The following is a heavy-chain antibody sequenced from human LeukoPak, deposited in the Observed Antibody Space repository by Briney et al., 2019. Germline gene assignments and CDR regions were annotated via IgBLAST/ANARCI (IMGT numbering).Heavy chain of an antibody. J-gene: IGHJ4*02. CDR3: ARYGNAFDY. CDR2: IRYDGTNK. V-gene: IGHV3-30*02. Sequence: GGSLRLSCAASGFTFSRYGMHWVRQAPGRGLEWVAFIRYDGTNKHYADSVKGRFTTSRDNSKHTLYLQMNSLRAEDTAVYYCARYGNAFDYWGQGTLVTISS. CDR1: GFTFSRYG. D-gene: IGHD4-17*01.